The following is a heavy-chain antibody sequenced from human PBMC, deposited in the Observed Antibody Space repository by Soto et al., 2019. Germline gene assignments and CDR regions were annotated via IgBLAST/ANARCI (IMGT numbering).Heavy chain of an antibody. CDR2: ISCAGSNK. CDR3: AKVKLRLGAFDI. CDR1: GFTFSSYG. V-gene: IGHV3-30*18. J-gene: IGHJ3*02. Sequence: QVQLVESGGGVVQPGRSLRLSCAASGFTFSSYGMHWVRQAPGKGLEWVAVISCAGSNKYYADSVKGRFTISRDNSKNTLYLQMNSLRAEDTAVYYCAKVKLRLGAFDIWGQGTMVTVSS. D-gene: IGHD3-10*01.